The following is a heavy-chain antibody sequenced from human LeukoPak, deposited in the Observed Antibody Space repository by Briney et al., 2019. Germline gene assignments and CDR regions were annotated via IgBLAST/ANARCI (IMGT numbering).Heavy chain of an antibody. V-gene: IGHV4-61*01. CDR3: ARGRRAPRTLEWLLSHTFPPTSDGPYYYGMDV. J-gene: IGHJ6*02. D-gene: IGHD3-3*01. Sequence: SETLSLTCTVSGGSVSSGSYYWSWIRQPPGKGLEWIGYIYYSGSANYNPSLKSRVTISVDTSKNQFSLKLSSVTAADTAVYYCARGRRAPRTLEWLLSHTFPPTSDGPYYYGMDVWGQGTTVTVSS. CDR1: GGSVSSGSYY. CDR2: IYYSGSA.